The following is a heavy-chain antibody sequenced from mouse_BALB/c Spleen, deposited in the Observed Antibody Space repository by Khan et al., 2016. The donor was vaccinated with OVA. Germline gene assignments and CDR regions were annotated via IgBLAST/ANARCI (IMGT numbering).Heavy chain of an antibody. V-gene: IGHV5-12*02. CDR2: ISNIGGNT. D-gene: IGHD2-1*01. CDR3: ARHGDGKGDGMDL. J-gene: IGHJ4*01. Sequence: EVELVESGGGLVQPGGSLKLSCVTSGFTFSDYYMYWFRQTPEKRLEWVAYISNIGGNTYYPDTVKGRFTISRDNARNTLYLQMSRLKSEESAMYYCARHGDGKGDGMDLWGQGTSVTVSS. CDR1: GFTFSDYY.